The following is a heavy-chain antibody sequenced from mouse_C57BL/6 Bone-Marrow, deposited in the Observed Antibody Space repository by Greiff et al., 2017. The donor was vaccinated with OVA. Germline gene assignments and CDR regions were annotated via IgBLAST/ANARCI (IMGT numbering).Heavy chain of an antibody. D-gene: IGHD2-4*01. CDR3: ARQDDYDEYYYAMDY. CDR1: GFTFSSYG. Sequence: EVQRVESGGDLVKPGGSLKLSCAASGFTFSSYGMSWVRQTPDKRLEWVAPISSGGSYTYYPDSVKGRFTISRDNAKNTLYLQMSSLKSEDTAMYYCARQDDYDEYYYAMDYWGQGTSVTVSS. CDR2: ISSGGSYT. J-gene: IGHJ4*01. V-gene: IGHV5-6*01.